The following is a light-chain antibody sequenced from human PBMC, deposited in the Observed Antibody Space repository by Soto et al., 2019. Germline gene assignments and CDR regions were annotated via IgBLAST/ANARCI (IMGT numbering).Light chain of an antibody. Sequence: QSALTQPASVSGSPGQSITISCTGTSSDVGTYNLVSWYQQYPGKAPKLMIYEGSKRPSGVSSRFSGSKSGNTASLTISGLQAEDEADYYCCSYAGTSTVYVFGTGTKVTVL. CDR3: CSYAGTSTVYV. CDR2: EGS. J-gene: IGLJ1*01. V-gene: IGLV2-23*01. CDR1: SSDVGTYNL.